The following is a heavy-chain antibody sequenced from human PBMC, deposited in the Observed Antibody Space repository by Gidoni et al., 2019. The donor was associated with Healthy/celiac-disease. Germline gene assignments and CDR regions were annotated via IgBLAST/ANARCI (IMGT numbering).Heavy chain of an antibody. D-gene: IGHD6-13*01. CDR1: GFTFSSYA. V-gene: IGHV3-30*04. Sequence: QVQLVESGGGVVQPGRSLRLSCAASGFTFSSYAMHWVRQAPGKGLKWVAVISYDGRNKYYADSVKGRFNISRDNSKNTLYLQMNSLRAEDTAVYYCARDWGIAAAGTISWFDPWGQGTLVTVSS. CDR2: ISYDGRNK. J-gene: IGHJ5*02. CDR3: ARDWGIAAAGTISWFDP.